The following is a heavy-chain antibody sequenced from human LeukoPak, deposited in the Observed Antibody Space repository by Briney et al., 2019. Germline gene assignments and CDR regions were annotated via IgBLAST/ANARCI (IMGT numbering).Heavy chain of an antibody. D-gene: IGHD3-22*01. Sequence: GGSLRLSCAASGFTFSSFSMNWVRQAPGKGLEWVSYISSSSTTIYYADSVKGRFTISRDNAKNSLYLQMNSLRAEDTAVYYCARVLHKRNYDSSVYYGYWGQGTLVTVSS. V-gene: IGHV3-48*01. CDR1: GFTFSSFS. CDR3: ARVLHKRNYDSSVYYGY. CDR2: ISSSSTTI. J-gene: IGHJ4*02.